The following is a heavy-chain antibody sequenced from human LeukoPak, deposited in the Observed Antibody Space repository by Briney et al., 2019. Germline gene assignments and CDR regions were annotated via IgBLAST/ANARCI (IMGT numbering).Heavy chain of an antibody. CDR2: IYPGDSDT. CDR3: ARHRRYDSSGYYLDS. J-gene: IGHJ4*02. V-gene: IGHV5-51*01. D-gene: IGHD3-22*01. CDR1: GYNFNTHW. Sequence: GESLKISCKVSGYNFNTHWIGWVRQMPGKGLEWMGIIYPGDSDTKYGPSFQGQVTISADKSISTAYLQWSSLKASDTAMYYCARHRRYDSSGYYLDSWGQGTLVTVSS.